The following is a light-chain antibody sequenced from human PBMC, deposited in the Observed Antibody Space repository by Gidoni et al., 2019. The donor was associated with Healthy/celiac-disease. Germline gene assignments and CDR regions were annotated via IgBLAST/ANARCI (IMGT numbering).Light chain of an antibody. V-gene: IGKV1-39*01. J-gene: IGKJ1*01. CDR3: QQSYSTSWT. Sequence: DIQMNQSPSSLSASVGDRVTITCRASQSISSYLNWYQQKPGKAPKLLIYDASSLQSGVPSRLSGSGSGTDFTLTISSLQPEDFATYYCQQSYSTSWTFXXXTKVEVK. CDR1: QSISSY. CDR2: DAS.